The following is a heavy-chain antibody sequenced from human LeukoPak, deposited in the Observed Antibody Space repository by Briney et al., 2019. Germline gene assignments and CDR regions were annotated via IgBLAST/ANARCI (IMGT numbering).Heavy chain of an antibody. D-gene: IGHD6-19*01. CDR2: VSYSGTV. V-gene: IGHV4-39*02. CDR3: ARIETYSSGWYDAFFDY. J-gene: IGHJ4*02. CDR1: GVSISSDDYF. Sequence: SETLSLTCTVSGVSISSDDYFWGWIRQSPGKGLEWIASVSYSGTVYYNPSLESRVTISVDTSKNHFSLKLTSVTAADTAVYYCARIETYSSGWYDAFFDYWGQGTLVTVSS.